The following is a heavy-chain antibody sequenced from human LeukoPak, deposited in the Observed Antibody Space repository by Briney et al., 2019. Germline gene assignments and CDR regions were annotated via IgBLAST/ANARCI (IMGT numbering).Heavy chain of an antibody. CDR2: ISSSSYI. J-gene: IGHJ3*02. D-gene: IGHD2-21*02. CDR1: GFTFSSYS. V-gene: IGHV3-21*01. Sequence: PGGSLRLSCAASGFTFSSYSMNWVRQAPGKGLESVSSISSSSYIYYADSVKGRFTISRDNAKNSLYLQMNSLRAEDTAVYYCARDTHAYCGGDCYFKDAFDIWGQGTMVTVSS. CDR3: ARDTHAYCGGDCYFKDAFDI.